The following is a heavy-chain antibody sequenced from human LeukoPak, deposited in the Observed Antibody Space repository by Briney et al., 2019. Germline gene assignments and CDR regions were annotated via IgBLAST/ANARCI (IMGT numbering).Heavy chain of an antibody. CDR2: IYYSGST. CDR3: AREDTSGYALGARGPSRPGVFDY. Sequence: SETLSLTCTVSGGSISSGDYYWSWIRQPPGKGLEWIGYIYYSGSTYYNPSLKSRVTISVDTSKNQFSLKLSSVTAADTAVYYCAREDTSGYALGARGPSRPGVFDYWGQGTLVTVSS. J-gene: IGHJ4*02. V-gene: IGHV4-30-4*01. D-gene: IGHD5-12*01. CDR1: GGSISSGDYY.